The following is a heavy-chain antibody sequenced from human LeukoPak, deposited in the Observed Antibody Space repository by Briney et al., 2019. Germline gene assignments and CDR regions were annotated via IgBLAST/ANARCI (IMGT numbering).Heavy chain of an antibody. V-gene: IGHV3-48*04. CDR2: ISSSTGTI. J-gene: IGHJ4*02. CDR3: ARAPPGGLFFDY. Sequence: GGSLRLSCAASGFTFSTFGMNWVRQAPGKGLEWVSYISSSTGTIYYADSVKGRFTISRDNAKNSLYLQMNSLRAEDTAVYYCARAPPGGLFFDYWGQGTLVTVSS. CDR1: GFTFSTFG. D-gene: IGHD3-22*01.